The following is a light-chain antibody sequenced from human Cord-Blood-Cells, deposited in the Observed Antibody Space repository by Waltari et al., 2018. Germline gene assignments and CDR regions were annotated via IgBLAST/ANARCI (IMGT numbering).Light chain of an antibody. CDR3: QSYDSSLSGVV. CDR1: SSTIGHGHD. Sequence: QSVLPQPPSASAAPGQRVTICCTGSSSTIGHGHDVPWYQQLPGTAPKLPIHGNSNRPSGVPDRFSGSKSGTSASLAITGLQAEDEADYYCQSYDSSLSGVVFGGGTKLTVL. J-gene: IGLJ2*01. CDR2: GNS. V-gene: IGLV1-40*01.